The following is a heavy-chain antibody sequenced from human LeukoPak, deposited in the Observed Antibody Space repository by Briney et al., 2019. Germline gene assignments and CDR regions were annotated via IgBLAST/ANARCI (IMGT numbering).Heavy chain of an antibody. CDR3: ARAPLNYDSSGYYYYFDY. Sequence: SETLSLTCTVSGGSISSYYWSWIRKPPGKGLEWIGYIYYSGSTNYNPSLKSRVTISVDTSKNQFSLKLSSVTAADTAVYYCARAPLNYDSSGYYYYFDYWGQGTLVTVSS. V-gene: IGHV4-59*01. CDR1: GGSISSYY. CDR2: IYYSGST. J-gene: IGHJ4*02. D-gene: IGHD3-22*01.